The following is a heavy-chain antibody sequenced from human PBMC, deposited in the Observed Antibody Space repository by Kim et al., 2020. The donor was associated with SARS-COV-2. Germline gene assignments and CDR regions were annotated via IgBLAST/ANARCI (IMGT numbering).Heavy chain of an antibody. CDR3: GRGLVLLT. J-gene: IGHJ4*02. Sequence: GGSLRLSCAASGFSFSSPWMTWVRQTPGKGLEWVANIKQDGSEKYYVYPVKGRFTISRDNARTSLFLQMNSLRAEDTADYYCGRGLVLLTWGQGSLVTVS. CDR1: GFSFSSPW. V-gene: IGHV3-7*03. D-gene: IGHD2-8*01. CDR2: IKQDGSEK.